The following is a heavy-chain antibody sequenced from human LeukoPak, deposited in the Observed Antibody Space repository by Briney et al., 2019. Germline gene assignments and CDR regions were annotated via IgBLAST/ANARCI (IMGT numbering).Heavy chain of an antibody. CDR2: ISYSGSTT. D-gene: IGHD3-10*01. CDR3: ARGLGSSNYHDHRFQP. Sequence: PGGSLRLSCAASGFTFTNFEMNWVRQAPGKGLEWVSYISYSGSTTSYADSVKGRFTISRDNAKNSLYLQMNSLRAEDTAVYFCARGLGSSNYHDHRFQPWGRGTLVTVSS. J-gene: IGHJ5*02. CDR1: GFTFTNFE. V-gene: IGHV3-48*03.